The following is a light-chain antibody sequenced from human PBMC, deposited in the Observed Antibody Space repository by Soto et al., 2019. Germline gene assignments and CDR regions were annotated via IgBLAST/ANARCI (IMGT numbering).Light chain of an antibody. CDR3: QQYGASPET. CDR1: QSVSNAY. V-gene: IGKV3-20*01. J-gene: IGKJ2*01. CDR2: DAS. Sequence: EIVLTQSPGTLSLSPGERATLSCRASQSVSNAYLAWYQQKPGQAPRILIYDASRRATGIPDRFSGSGPGTDFTLTISRLEPEEFAVYYCQQYGASPETFGQGTKLEIK.